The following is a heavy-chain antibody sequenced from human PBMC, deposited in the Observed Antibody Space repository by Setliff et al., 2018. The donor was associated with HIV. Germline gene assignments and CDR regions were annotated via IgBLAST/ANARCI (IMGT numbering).Heavy chain of an antibody. V-gene: IGHV7-4-1*02. CDR1: GYTFISYA. D-gene: IGHD2-2*01. CDR2: INTNTGNP. CDR3: AREGYCSSTSCYTYYYYYMDV. Sequence: ASVKVSCKASGYTFISYAMNWVRQAPGQGLEWMGWINTNTGNPTYAQGFTGRFVFSLDTSVSTAYLQISSLKAEDTAVYYCAREGYCSSTSCYTYYYYYMDVWGKGTTVTVSS. J-gene: IGHJ6*03.